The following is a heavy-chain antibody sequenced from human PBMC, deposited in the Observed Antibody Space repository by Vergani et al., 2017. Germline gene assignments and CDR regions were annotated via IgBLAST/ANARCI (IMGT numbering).Heavy chain of an antibody. J-gene: IGHJ4*02. CDR3: AKMYSSGWYFDY. CDR1: GFTFSSYG. V-gene: IGHV3-33*06. D-gene: IGHD6-19*01. Sequence: QVQLVESGGGVVQPGRSLRLSCAASGFTFSSYGMQWVRQAPGKGLEWVAVIWYDGSNKYYADSVKGRFTISRDNSKNTLYLQMNSLRAEDTAVYYCAKMYSSGWYFDYWGQGTLVTVSS. CDR2: IWYDGSNK.